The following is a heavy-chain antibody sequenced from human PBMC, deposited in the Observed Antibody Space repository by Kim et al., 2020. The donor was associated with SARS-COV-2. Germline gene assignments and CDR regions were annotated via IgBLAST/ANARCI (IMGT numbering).Heavy chain of an antibody. V-gene: IGHV4-34*01. J-gene: IGHJ4*02. CDR2: ISHSGIT. Sequence: SETLSLTCAVYSGSFNYYYWSWIRQPPGKGLEWIGEISHSGITKYNPFLKSRVTISEDTSKNQFSLKLSSVTVIDTAVYYCAITPSEYSGSNLFWGQGSLVVVSS. CDR1: SGSFNYYY. CDR3: AITPSEYSGSNLF. D-gene: IGHD1-26*01.